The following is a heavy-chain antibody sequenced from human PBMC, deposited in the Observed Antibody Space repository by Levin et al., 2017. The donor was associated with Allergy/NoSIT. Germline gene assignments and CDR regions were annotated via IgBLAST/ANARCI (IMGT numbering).Heavy chain of an antibody. V-gene: IGHV1-69*13. J-gene: IGHJ6*03. Sequence: GASVKVSCKASGGTFSSYAISWVRQAPGQGLEWMGGIIPIFGTANYAQKFQGRVTITADESTSTAYMELSSLRSEDTAVYYCARGAIYCSSTSCYAEDYYYYMDVWGKGTTVTVSS. CDR3: ARGAIYCSSTSCYAEDYYYYMDV. D-gene: IGHD2-2*01. CDR1: GGTFSSYA. CDR2: IIPIFGTA.